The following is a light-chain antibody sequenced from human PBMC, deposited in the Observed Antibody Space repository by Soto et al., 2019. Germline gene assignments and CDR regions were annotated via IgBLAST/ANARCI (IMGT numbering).Light chain of an antibody. Sequence: EIVMTQSPATLSVSPGERATLSCRVSQSVRSNLAWYQQKPGQAPRLVIYGVSTRATGIPVRFSGSGSGTEFTLTIGSLQSEDFAVYYCQQYNNWPTFTFGPGTKVDIK. V-gene: IGKV3-15*01. J-gene: IGKJ3*01. CDR1: QSVRSN. CDR2: GVS. CDR3: QQYNNWPTFT.